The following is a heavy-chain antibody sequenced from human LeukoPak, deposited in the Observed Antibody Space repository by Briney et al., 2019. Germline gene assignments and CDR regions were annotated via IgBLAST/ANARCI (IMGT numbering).Heavy chain of an antibody. CDR2: ISGSGGST. CDR3: AKALKVGHPYYYYYYMDV. J-gene: IGHJ6*03. V-gene: IGHV3-23*01. CDR1: GFTFSSYA. Sequence: QPGGSLRLSCAASGFTFSSYAMSWVRQAPGKGLEWVSAISGSGGSTYYADSVKGRFTISRDNSKNTLYLQMNSLRAEDTAVYYCAKALKVGHPYYYYYYMDVWGKGTTVTISS.